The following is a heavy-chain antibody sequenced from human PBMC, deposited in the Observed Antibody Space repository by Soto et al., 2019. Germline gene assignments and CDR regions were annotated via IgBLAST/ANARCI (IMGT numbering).Heavy chain of an antibody. V-gene: IGHV3-23*01. CDR1: GFTFSSYA. J-gene: IGHJ4*02. CDR3: AKDKLPAYDILTTDY. CDR2: ISGSGGST. D-gene: IGHD3-9*01. Sequence: GGSLRLSCAASGFTFSSYAMSWVRQAPGKGLEWVSAISGSGGSTYYADSVKGRFTISRDNSKNTLYLQMNSLRAEDTAVYYCAKDKLPAYDILTTDYWGQGTLVTVSS.